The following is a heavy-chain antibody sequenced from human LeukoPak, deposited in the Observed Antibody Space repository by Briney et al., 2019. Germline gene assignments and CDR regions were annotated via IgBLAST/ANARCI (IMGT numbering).Heavy chain of an antibody. V-gene: IGHV4-39*01. J-gene: IGHJ4*02. D-gene: IGHD6-19*01. Sequence: SETLSLTCTVSGGSISSSSYYWDWIRQTPGKGLEWIGNIYHSGSTYYNPSLKSRVTISVDTSKNQFSLKLSSVTAADTAVYYCASQGAWLSPFDYWGQGTLVTVSS. CDR1: GGSISSSSYY. CDR3: ASQGAWLSPFDY. CDR2: IYHSGST.